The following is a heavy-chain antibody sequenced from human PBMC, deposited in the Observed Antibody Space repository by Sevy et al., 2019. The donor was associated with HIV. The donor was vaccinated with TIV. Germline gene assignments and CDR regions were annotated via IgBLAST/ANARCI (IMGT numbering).Heavy chain of an antibody. Sequence: GGSLRLSCAASGFTFSSYAMHWVRQAPGKGLEWVAVISYDGSNKYYADSVKGRFTISRDNSKNTLYLQMNSLRAEDKAVYYWARGSSWYSLSWIDYWGQGTLVTVSS. D-gene: IGHD6-13*01. CDR1: GFTFSSYA. J-gene: IGHJ4*02. V-gene: IGHV3-30-3*01. CDR3: ARGSSWYSLSWIDY. CDR2: ISYDGSNK.